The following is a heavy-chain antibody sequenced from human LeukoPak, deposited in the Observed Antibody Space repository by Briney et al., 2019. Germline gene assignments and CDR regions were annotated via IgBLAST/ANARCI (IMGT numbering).Heavy chain of an antibody. CDR2: IGIDSGNT. V-gene: IGHV3-48*01. D-gene: IGHD5-24*01. Sequence: GGSLRLSCAASGFTFSEYSMNWVRQAPGKGLEWISYIGIDSGNTNYADSVKGRFTISGDKAKDSLYLQMNSLRVEDTAVYYCARDYKYAFDNWGQGTLVTVSS. J-gene: IGHJ4*02. CDR3: ARDYKYAFDN. CDR1: GFTFSEYS.